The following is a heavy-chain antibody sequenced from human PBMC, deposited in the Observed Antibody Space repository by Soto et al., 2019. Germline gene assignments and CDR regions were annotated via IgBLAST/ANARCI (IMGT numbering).Heavy chain of an antibody. Sequence: PSETLSLTCTFSGCSISSYYWSWIRQPPGKGLEWIGYIYYSGSTNYNPSLKSRVTISVDTSKNQFSLKLSSVTAADTAVYYCARDHDYIWGSYRSNWFDPWGQGTLVTVSS. CDR3: ARDHDYIWGSYRSNWFDP. J-gene: IGHJ5*02. D-gene: IGHD3-16*02. CDR1: GCSISSYY. CDR2: IYYSGST. V-gene: IGHV4-59*01.